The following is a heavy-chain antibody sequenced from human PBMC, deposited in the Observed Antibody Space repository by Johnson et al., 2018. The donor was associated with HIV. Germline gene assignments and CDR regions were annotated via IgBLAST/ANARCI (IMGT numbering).Heavy chain of an antibody. D-gene: IGHD1-7*01. V-gene: IGHV3-20*04. CDR3: ARGRPWGLELRRDAFDV. CDR2: INWNGGST. J-gene: IGHJ3*01. CDR1: GFTFNDYY. Sequence: EVQLVESGGGVVQPGGSLRLSCAASGFTFNDYYMTWIRQAPGKGLEWVSGINWNGGSTGYADSVKGRFTISRDNAKNSLYLQMNSLRAEDTALYYCARGRPWGLELRRDAFDVWGQGTMVTVSS.